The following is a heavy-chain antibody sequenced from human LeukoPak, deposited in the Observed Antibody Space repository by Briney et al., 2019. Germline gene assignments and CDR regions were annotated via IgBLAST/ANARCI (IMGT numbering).Heavy chain of an antibody. V-gene: IGHV4-39*07. CDR2: IYYSGST. CDR3: ARGLQWLSAFDI. CDR1: GGSISSSSYY. D-gene: IGHD6-19*01. J-gene: IGHJ3*02. Sequence: PSETLSLTCTVSGGSISSSSYYWGWIRQPPGKGLEWIGSIYYSGSTYYNPSLKSRVTISVDTSKNQFSLKLSSVTAADTAVYYCARGLQWLSAFDIWGQGTMVTVSS.